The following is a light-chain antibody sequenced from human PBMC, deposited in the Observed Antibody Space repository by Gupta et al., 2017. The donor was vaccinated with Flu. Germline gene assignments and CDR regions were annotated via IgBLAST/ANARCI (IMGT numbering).Light chain of an antibody. CDR3: SSYTSTNTVVV. V-gene: IGLV2-14*01. CDR2: EVS. J-gene: IGLJ2*01. Sequence: ISVTGTSSAVGGYDYVSWYQQHPGKAPKLILFEVSRRPGGISDRFSGSKSGNTASLTISGLLAEDEAFYYCSSYTSTNTVVVFGGGTKLTVL. CDR1: SSAVGGYDY.